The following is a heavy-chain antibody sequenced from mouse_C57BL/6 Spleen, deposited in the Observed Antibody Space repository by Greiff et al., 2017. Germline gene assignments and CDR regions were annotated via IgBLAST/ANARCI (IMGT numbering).Heavy chain of an antibody. V-gene: IGHV1-82*01. Sequence: QVQLQQSGPELVKPGASVKISCKASGYAFSSSWMNWVKQRPGKGLEWIGRIYPGDGDTNYNGKFKGKATLTADKSSSTAYMQLISLTSEDSAVYVCARCNAYYSNGGYFDVWGTGTTVTVSS. D-gene: IGHD2-5*01. CDR1: GYAFSSSW. CDR3: ARCNAYYSNGGYFDV. J-gene: IGHJ1*03. CDR2: IYPGDGDT.